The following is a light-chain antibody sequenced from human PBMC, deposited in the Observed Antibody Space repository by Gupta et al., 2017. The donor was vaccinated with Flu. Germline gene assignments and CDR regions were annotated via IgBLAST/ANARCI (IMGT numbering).Light chain of an antibody. Sequence: DIQMTQSPSTLSASVGYRVTFTCRASQNINNWLAWYQQKPGKAPKLLIYKASILESGVPSRFTGSGSGTEFTLTISGLQPADVATYYCQQYNSVPMYTFGQGTKLEIK. CDR2: KAS. CDR1: QNINNW. V-gene: IGKV1-5*03. CDR3: QQYNSVPMYT. J-gene: IGKJ2*01.